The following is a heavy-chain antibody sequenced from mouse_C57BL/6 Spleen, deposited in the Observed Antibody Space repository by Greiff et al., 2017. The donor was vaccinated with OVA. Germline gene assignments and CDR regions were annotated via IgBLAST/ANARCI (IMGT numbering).Heavy chain of an antibody. D-gene: IGHD2-4*01. CDR3: ARLDDYGWYFDV. Sequence: EVKLMESGGGLVQPGGSLKLSCAASGFTFSDYGMAWVRQAPRKGLEWVAYISNLAYSIYYADTVTGRFTISRENAKNTLYLEMSSLRSEDTAMYYCARLDDYGWYFDVWGTGTTVTVSS. CDR2: ISNLAYSI. CDR1: GFTFSDYG. V-gene: IGHV5-15*01. J-gene: IGHJ1*03.